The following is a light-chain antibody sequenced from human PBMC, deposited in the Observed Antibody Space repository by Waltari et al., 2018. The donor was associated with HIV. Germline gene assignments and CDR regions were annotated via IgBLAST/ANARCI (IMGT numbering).Light chain of an antibody. Sequence: EIVLTQSPATLSLSPGERATPSCRPSQSVSTYLAWYQQKPGQAPRLLIYGASSRATGIPARFSGSGSGTDFTLTISSLEPGDFGVYYCHQRSNWPITFGQGTRLEIK. CDR2: GAS. CDR3: HQRSNWPIT. J-gene: IGKJ5*01. CDR1: QSVSTY. V-gene: IGKV3-11*01.